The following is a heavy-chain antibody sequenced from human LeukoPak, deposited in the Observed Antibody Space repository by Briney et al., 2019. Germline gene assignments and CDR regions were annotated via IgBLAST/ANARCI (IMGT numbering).Heavy chain of an antibody. V-gene: IGHV3-48*04. CDR3: AGSSMVRALRTFDY. Sequence: GGSLRLSCAASGFTFNSYSMNWVRQAPGKGLEWVSYISTGSSTIYYADSVKGRFTISRDNAKNSLYLQMNSLRAEDTAVYYCAGSSMVRALRTFDYWGQGTLVTVSS. CDR2: ISTGSSTI. D-gene: IGHD3-10*01. J-gene: IGHJ4*02. CDR1: GFTFNSYS.